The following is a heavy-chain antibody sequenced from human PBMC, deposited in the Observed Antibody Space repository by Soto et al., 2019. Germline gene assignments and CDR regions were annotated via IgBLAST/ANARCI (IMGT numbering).Heavy chain of an antibody. CDR2: IYYSGST. J-gene: IGHJ4*02. D-gene: IGHD3-10*02. V-gene: IGHV4-59*01. CDR1: GGSISSYY. CDR3: ARYNFRGIDY. Sequence: PSETLSLTCTVSGGSISSYYWSWIRQPPGKGLEWIGYIYYSGSTNYNPSLKSRVTISVDTSKNQFSLKLSSVTAADTAVYYCARYNFRGIDYWGQGTLVTVSS.